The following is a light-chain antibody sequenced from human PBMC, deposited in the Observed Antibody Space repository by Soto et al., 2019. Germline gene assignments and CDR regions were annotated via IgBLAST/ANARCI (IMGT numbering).Light chain of an antibody. V-gene: IGLV2-14*01. J-gene: IGLJ2*01. CDR1: SSDVGDYPY. Sequence: QSALTQPASVSGSPGQSITISCTGTSSDVGDYPYVSWYQQHPGKAPKLNISEVTYRPSGISNRFSGSKSGNTASLTISGLQAEDEADYYCSSYSTRSTLEVFGGGTKLTVL. CDR2: EVT. CDR3: SSYSTRSTLEV.